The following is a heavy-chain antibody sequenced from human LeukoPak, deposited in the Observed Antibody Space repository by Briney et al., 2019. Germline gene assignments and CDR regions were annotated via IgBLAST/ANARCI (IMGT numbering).Heavy chain of an antibody. D-gene: IGHD3-22*01. CDR2: ISGSGGNT. J-gene: IGHJ4*02. V-gene: IGHV3-23*01. CDR1: GFTFSSYA. Sequence: GGSLRLSCAASGFTFSSYAMSWVRQAPGKGLEWVSGISGSGGNTYYADSVKGRFTISRDNSKNTLYLQMNSLRAEDTAVYYCAKGGGIYYDSSGYYYDAGFDYWGQGTLVTVSS. CDR3: AKGGGIYYDSSGYYYDAGFDY.